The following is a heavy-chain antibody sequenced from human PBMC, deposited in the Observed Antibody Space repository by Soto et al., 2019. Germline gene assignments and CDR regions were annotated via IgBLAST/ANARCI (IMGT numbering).Heavy chain of an antibody. V-gene: IGHV3-30*14. CDR1: GFTFSSYA. J-gene: IGHJ6*02. Sequence: QVQLVESGGGVVQPGRSLRLSCAASGFTFSSYAMHWVRQAPGKGLEWVAVISYDGSNKYYADSVKGRFTISRDNSKNTRYLQMNRLRAEDTAVSYCARVPPEGVLRVYACYYYYGMDDWGQGTTVTVSS. CDR3: ARVPPEGVLRVYACYYYYGMDD. CDR2: ISYDGSNK. D-gene: IGHD2-8*01.